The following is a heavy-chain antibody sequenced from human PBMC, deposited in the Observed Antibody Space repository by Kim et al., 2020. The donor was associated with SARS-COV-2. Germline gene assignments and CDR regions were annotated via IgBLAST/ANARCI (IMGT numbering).Heavy chain of an antibody. CDR3: ARHHNQCNWFDP. Sequence: ASVKVSCKTSGYPFDSYSIGWIRQAPGQGLEWMGWISTYNGNTDFAQKFRGRLTMTKDTPATTVYMELRSLRSDETAVYYCARHHNQCNWFDPWGQGTLV. J-gene: IGHJ5*02. D-gene: IGHD1-20*01. CDR1: GYPFDSYS. CDR2: ISTYNGNT. V-gene: IGHV1-18*01.